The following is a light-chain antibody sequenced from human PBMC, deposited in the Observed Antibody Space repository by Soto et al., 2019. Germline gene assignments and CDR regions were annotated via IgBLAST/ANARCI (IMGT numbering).Light chain of an antibody. CDR1: KLGDKF. Sequence: SYELTQPPSVSVSPGQTASITCSGDKLGDKFASWYQQKAGQSPLLVIYEDRKRPSGIPERFSASNSGDTATLTISGTQAMDEAAYYCQAWDSNTVVFGGGTKVTVL. CDR3: QAWDSNTVV. J-gene: IGLJ2*01. CDR2: EDR. V-gene: IGLV3-1*01.